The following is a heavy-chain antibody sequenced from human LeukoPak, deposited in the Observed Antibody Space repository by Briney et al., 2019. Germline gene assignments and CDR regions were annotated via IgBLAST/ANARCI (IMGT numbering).Heavy chain of an antibody. CDR1: GFTFSSYA. V-gene: IGHV3-7*01. Sequence: PGGSLRLSCAASGFTFSSYAMSWVRQAPGKGLEWVANIKQDGSEKYYVDSVKGRFTISRDNANNSLYLQMNSLRAEDTAVYYCARPMYYYDSSGPDYWGQGTLVTVSS. J-gene: IGHJ4*02. CDR3: ARPMYYYDSSGPDY. D-gene: IGHD3-22*01. CDR2: IKQDGSEK.